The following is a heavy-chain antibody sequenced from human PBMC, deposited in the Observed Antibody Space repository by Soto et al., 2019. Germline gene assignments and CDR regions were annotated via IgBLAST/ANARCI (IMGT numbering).Heavy chain of an antibody. CDR2: ISSSGIST. V-gene: IGHV3-23*01. CDR1: GFTFRSYA. J-gene: IGHJ2*01. CDR3: AKEPVGPDWYFDL. Sequence: DVQLLESGGGLVQPGGSLRLSCAASGFTFRSYAMSWVRQAPGKGLEWVSGISSSGISTHYADSVKGRFTVSRDNSKNTLYLQMNSLRAEDTAVYNCAKEPVGPDWYFDLWGRGTLVTVSS.